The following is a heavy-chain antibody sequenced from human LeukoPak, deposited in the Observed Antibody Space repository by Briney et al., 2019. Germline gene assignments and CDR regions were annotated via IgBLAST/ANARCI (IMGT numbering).Heavy chain of an antibody. D-gene: IGHD3-16*02. CDR3: ARSVEDDYVWGDSRYGGYHFDY. CDR2: IYHSGST. CDR1: GGSISSGGYY. V-gene: IGHV4-31*03. J-gene: IGHJ4*02. Sequence: SETLSLTCTVSGGSISSGGYYWSWIRQHPGKGLEWIGYIYHSGSTYYNPSLKSRVTISVDTSKNQFSLKLSSVTAADTAVYYCARSVEDDYVWGDSRYGGYHFDYWGQGILVTVSS.